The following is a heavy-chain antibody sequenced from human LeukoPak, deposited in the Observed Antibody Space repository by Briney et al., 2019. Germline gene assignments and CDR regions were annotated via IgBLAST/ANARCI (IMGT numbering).Heavy chain of an antibody. D-gene: IGHD1-7*01. CDR3: ARDYNWNFANSSPFDY. J-gene: IGHJ4*02. CDR1: GDTPHSHA. CDR2: TIPAFGRT. Sequence: GASGKVSCKSSGDTPHSHAISWVRQGPGQGHEWMGGTIPAFGRTNYAQKFQGRVTITVDKSTRTVYMEMSSLRSEDTAVYYCARDYNWNFANSSPFDYWGQGTLVTVPS. V-gene: IGHV1-69*06.